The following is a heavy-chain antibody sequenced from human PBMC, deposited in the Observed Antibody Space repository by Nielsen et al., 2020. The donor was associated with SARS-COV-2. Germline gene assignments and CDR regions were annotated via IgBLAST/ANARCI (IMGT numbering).Heavy chain of an antibody. J-gene: IGHJ4*02. Sequence: GESLKISCAASGFTFSSYSMNWVRQAPGKGLEWVSYISSSGSTIYYADSVKGRFTISRDNAKNSLYLQMNSLRAEDTAVYYCTRVQYCSSSSCYGGFDYWGQGTLVTVSS. V-gene: IGHV3-48*04. D-gene: IGHD2-2*01. CDR3: TRVQYCSSSSCYGGFDY. CDR2: ISSSGSTI. CDR1: GFTFSSYS.